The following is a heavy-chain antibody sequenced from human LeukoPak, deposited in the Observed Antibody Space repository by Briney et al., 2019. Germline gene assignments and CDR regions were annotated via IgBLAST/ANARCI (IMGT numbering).Heavy chain of an antibody. CDR3: AKRDTIIVVD. Sequence: GGSLRLSCTVSGFTVSINSMSWVRQAPGKGLEWVSFIYSGGNTHYSDSVKGRFTISRDNSKNTLYLQMNSLRTEDTAVYYCAKRDTIIVVDWGPGTLVTVSS. J-gene: IGHJ4*02. CDR2: IYSGGNT. D-gene: IGHD2-15*01. V-gene: IGHV3-53*01. CDR1: GFTVSINS.